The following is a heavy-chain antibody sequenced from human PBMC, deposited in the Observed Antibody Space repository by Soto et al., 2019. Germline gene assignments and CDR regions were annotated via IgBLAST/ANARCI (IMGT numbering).Heavy chain of an antibody. CDR1: GFTFSSYA. CDR3: ARMLAYCGGDCDNDY. D-gene: IGHD2-21*02. Sequence: QVQLVESGGGVVQPGRSLRLSCAASGFTFSSYAMHWVRQAPGKGLEWVAVISYDGSNKYYADSVKGRFTISRDNSKNTLDLQMNSLRAEDTAVYYCARMLAYCGGDCDNDYWGQGTLVTVSS. J-gene: IGHJ4*02. V-gene: IGHV3-30-3*01. CDR2: ISYDGSNK.